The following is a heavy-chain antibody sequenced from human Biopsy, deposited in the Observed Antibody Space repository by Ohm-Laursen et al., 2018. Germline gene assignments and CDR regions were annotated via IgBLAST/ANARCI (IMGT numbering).Heavy chain of an antibody. J-gene: IGHJ3*02. CDR1: GYTFTDNS. CDR3: ARDRMVTIITLVRADTFDI. Sequence: ASVKVSCKASGYTFTDNSLHWVRQAPGHGLEWIGWVNPNSGATNYAQKFQGRVNMTSDTSISTAYIELRSLISDDTAVYFCARDRMVTIITLVRADTFDIWGQGTLVSVSS. V-gene: IGHV1-2*02. CDR2: VNPNSGAT. D-gene: IGHD3-10*01.